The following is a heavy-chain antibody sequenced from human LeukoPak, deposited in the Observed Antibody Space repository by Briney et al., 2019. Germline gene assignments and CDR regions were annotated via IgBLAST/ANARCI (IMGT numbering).Heavy chain of an antibody. CDR2: INSDGSST. Sequence: GGSLRLSCAASGFTFSSYWMHWVRQAPGKGLVWVSRINSDGSSTSYADSVKGRFTISRDNAKNTLYLQMNSLRAEDTAVYYCARVSPYHYGDYGHFDYWGQGTLVTVSS. CDR3: ARVSPYHYGDYGHFDY. D-gene: IGHD4-17*01. J-gene: IGHJ4*02. V-gene: IGHV3-74*01. CDR1: GFTFSSYW.